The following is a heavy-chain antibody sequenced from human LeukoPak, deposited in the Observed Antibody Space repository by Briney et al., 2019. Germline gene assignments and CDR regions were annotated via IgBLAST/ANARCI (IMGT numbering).Heavy chain of an antibody. Sequence: GSLRLSCAASGFTFDDYGMSWVRQAPGKGLEWVSGINWNGGSTGYADSVKGRFTISRDNAKNSLYLQMNSLRAEDTALYYCARADYYDSSGFIDYWGQGTLVTVSS. CDR2: INWNGGST. V-gene: IGHV3-20*04. D-gene: IGHD3-22*01. J-gene: IGHJ4*02. CDR1: GFTFDDYG. CDR3: ARADYYDSSGFIDY.